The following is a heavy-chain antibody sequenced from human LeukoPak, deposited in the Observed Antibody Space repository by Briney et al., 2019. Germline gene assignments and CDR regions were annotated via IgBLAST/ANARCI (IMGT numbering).Heavy chain of an antibody. CDR1: GXIFANYW. CDR2: VYPDDSDT. D-gene: IGHD1-1*01. V-gene: IGHV5-51*01. CDR3: ARRLGTGTPEF. J-gene: IGHJ4*02. Sequence: GESLKISCKASGXIFANYWIAWVRQMPGKGLECMGIVYPDDSDTRYSPSFRGQATISADKSINTAYLQWNSLKASDTAIYYCARRLGTGTPEFWGQGTLVTVSS.